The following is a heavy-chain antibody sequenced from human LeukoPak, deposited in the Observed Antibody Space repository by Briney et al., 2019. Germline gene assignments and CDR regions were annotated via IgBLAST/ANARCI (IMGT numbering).Heavy chain of an antibody. Sequence: PSETLSLTCTVSGGSISSGDYYWSWIRQPPGKGLEWTGYIYYSGSTYYNPSLKSRVTISVDTSKNQFSLKLSSVTAADTAVYYCARVRYDSSGYYSFHFDYWGQGTLVTVSS. D-gene: IGHD3-22*01. CDR3: ARVRYDSSGYYSFHFDY. CDR2: IYYSGST. J-gene: IGHJ4*02. CDR1: GGSISSGDYY. V-gene: IGHV4-30-4*08.